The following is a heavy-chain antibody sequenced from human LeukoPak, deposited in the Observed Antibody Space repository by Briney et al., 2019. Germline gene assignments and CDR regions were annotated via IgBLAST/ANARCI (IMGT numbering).Heavy chain of an antibody. D-gene: IGHD3-22*01. Sequence: PSETLSLTCSVSGDSISLSFYYWGWIRQPPGKALEWIGSVYYSGTTSYNPSLKSRVTISVDMSKNHFSLRLRSVTAADTAMYYCARHRAPYYDSSGYYYDYWYFDLWGRGTLVTVSS. CDR1: GDSISLSFYY. CDR3: ARHRAPYYDSSGYYYDYWYFDL. V-gene: IGHV4-39*07. CDR2: VYYSGTT. J-gene: IGHJ2*01.